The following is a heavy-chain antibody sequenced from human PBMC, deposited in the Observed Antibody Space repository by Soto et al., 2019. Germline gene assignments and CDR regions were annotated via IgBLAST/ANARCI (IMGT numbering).Heavy chain of an antibody. J-gene: IGHJ3*02. CDR2: IYPGDSDT. CDR3: ARRGDIAVAGTSAFDI. D-gene: IGHD6-19*01. V-gene: IGHV5-51*01. Sequence: GESLKISCKGSGYSFTSYWIGWVRQMPGKGLEWMGIIYPGDSDTRYSPSFQGRVTISADKSISTAYLQWSSLKASDTAMYYCARRGDIAVAGTSAFDIWGQGTLVTV. CDR1: GYSFTSYW.